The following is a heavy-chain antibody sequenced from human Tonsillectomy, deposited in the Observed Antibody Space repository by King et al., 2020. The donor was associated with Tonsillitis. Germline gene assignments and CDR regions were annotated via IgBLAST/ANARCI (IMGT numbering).Heavy chain of an antibody. V-gene: IGHV2-5*01. J-gene: IGHJ4*02. CDR3: AHSGGITRRFDY. D-gene: IGHD3-16*01. Sequence: ITLKESGPTLVKPTQTLTLTCTFSGFSLSTSGVGVGWIRQPPGKALEWLALIYWNDDKRYSPSLKSRLTITKDTSKNQVVFTMTNMDPVDTATYYCAHSGGITRRFDYWGQGTLVTVSS. CDR2: IYWNDDK. CDR1: GFSLSTSGVG.